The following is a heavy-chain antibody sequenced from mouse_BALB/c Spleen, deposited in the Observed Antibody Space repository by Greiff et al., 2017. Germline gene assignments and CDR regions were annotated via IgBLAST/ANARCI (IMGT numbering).Heavy chain of an antibody. CDR3: ARSDYGSSWFAY. Sequence: VQLQQPGAELVKPGAPVKLSCKASGYTFTSYWMNWVKQRPGRGLEWIGRIDPSDSETHYNQKFKDKATLTVDKSSSTAYIQLSSLTSEDSAVYYCARSDYGSSWFAYWGQGTLVTVSA. CDR1: GYTFTSYW. D-gene: IGHD1-1*01. V-gene: IGHV1-69*02. J-gene: IGHJ3*01. CDR2: IDPSDSET.